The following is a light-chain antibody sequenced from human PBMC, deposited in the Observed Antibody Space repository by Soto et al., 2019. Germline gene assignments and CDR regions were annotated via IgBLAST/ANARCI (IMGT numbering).Light chain of an antibody. CDR2: KAS. Sequence: DIQMTLYTSTLSASLGDRVTITCRASQNINSCLAWYQQKPGKAPNLLIYKASSLENGVPSRFSGSGSGTEFTLTISSLQPDDFATYYCQQYKSYWTFGQGTKVDIK. CDR1: QNINSC. V-gene: IGKV1-5*03. J-gene: IGKJ1*01. CDR3: QQYKSYWT.